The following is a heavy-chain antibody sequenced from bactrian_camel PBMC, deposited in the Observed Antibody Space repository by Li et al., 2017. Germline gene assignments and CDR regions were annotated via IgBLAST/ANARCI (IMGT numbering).Heavy chain of an antibody. J-gene: IGHJ6*01. Sequence: VQLVESGGGLVQPGGSLRLSCAASGFTFSTYYMTWVRQAPGKGLEWVSSIYTGGGSTYYADSVKGRFTISKDNAKNTLYLEMNSLKPEDTAVYYCAADPNYSGGYYSELGYWGLGTQVTVS. CDR3: AADPNYSGGYYSELGY. D-gene: IGHD2*01. V-gene: IGHV3-2*01. CDR1: GFTFSTYY. CDR2: IYTGGGST.